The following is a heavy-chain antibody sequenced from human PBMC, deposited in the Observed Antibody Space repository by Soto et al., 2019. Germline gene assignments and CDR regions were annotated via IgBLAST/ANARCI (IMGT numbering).Heavy chain of an antibody. J-gene: IGHJ4*01. CDR2: ISGIGIGGDT. V-gene: IGHV3-23*01. CDR1: GFTFSSFA. Sequence: EVQLLQSGGGLVQPGGSLRLSCAASGFTFSSFAMCWVRRAPGKGLEWVSGISGIGIGGDTSYADSVKGRFTISVDNSKDTLYLQMNSLRAEDTAVYFCAKTTRGAWYLDYWGHGTLVTVSS. CDR3: AKTTRGAWYLDY. D-gene: IGHD3-10*01.